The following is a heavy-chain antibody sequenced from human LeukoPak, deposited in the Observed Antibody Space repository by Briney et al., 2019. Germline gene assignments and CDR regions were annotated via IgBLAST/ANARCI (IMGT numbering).Heavy chain of an antibody. CDR1: GFTFSSSA. D-gene: IGHD2-15*01. CDR3: AKQLGYCSNGSCYFPY. Sequence: GGFLRLSCAASGFTFSSSAMSWVRQAPGKGLEWVSAISNNGGYTYYADSVQGRFTISRDNSKSTLCLQMNSLRAEDTAVYYCAKQLGYCSNGSCYFPYWGQGTLVTVSS. V-gene: IGHV3-23*01. J-gene: IGHJ4*02. CDR2: ISNNGGYT.